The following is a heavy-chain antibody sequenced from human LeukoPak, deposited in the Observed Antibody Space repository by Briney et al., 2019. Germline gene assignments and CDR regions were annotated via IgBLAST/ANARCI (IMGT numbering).Heavy chain of an antibody. CDR2: IVPIVGIA. J-gene: IGHJ4*02. D-gene: IGHD5-12*01. Sequence: GASVKVSCKASGGTFRSYAISWVRQAPGQGLEWMGRIVPIVGIANHAQKFQGRVTITADKSTSTAYMELSRLRSDDTAVYYCARVGYSGYDRTLDYWGQGTLVTVSS. V-gene: IGHV1-69*04. CDR3: ARVGYSGYDRTLDY. CDR1: GGTFRSYA.